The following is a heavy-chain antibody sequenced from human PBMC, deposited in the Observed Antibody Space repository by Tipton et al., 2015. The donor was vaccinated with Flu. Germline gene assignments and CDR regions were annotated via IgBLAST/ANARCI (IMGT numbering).Heavy chain of an antibody. J-gene: IGHJ5*02. CDR1: GYTFTSYG. CDR2: ISAYNGNT. D-gene: IGHD2-21*02. CDR3: ARVPLGHIVVVTAISPAGWFDP. V-gene: IGHV1-18*01. Sequence: QLVQSGAEVKKPGASVKVSCKASGYTFTSYGISWVRQAPGQGLEWMGWISAYNGNTNYAQKLQGRVTMTTDTSTSTAYMELRSLRSDDTAVYYCARVPLGHIVVVTAISPAGWFDPWGQGTLVTVSS.